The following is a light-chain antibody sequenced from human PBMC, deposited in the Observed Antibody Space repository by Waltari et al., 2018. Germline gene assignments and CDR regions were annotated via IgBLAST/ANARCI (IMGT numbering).Light chain of an antibody. CDR1: QNIGTY. Sequence: ETVLTQSPATLSLSPGERATLSCRASQNIGTYLTWFQQRPGQAPRLLIHDASTRATGIPARFSGSGSGTDFTHTISSLEPEDFAVYYCQQRSYWPRTFGQGTKVEIK. CDR3: QQRSYWPRT. V-gene: IGKV3-11*01. J-gene: IGKJ1*01. CDR2: DAS.